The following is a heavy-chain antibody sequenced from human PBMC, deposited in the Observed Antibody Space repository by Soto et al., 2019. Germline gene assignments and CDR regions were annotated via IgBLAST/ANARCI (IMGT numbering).Heavy chain of an antibody. CDR3: AKSRIAVAAAGNFDY. CDR1: GFTFNNYA. V-gene: IGHV3-23*01. CDR2: TSGSGGNT. D-gene: IGHD6-19*01. J-gene: IGHJ4*02. Sequence: SLRLSCAASGFTFNNYAMNWVRQAPGKGLEWVSGTSGSGGNTYYADSVKGRFTISRDNSKNTLYLQMNSLRVEDTALYYCAKSRIAVAAAGNFDYWGQGTLVTVSS.